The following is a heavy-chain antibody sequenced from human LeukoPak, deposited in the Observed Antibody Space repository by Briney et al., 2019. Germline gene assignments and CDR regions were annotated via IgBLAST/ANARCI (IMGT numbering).Heavy chain of an antibody. J-gene: IGHJ3*02. CDR3: ARGSGSYSDAFDI. CDR2: IYYSGST. D-gene: IGHD1-26*01. Sequence: SETLSLTCTVSGGSISSGDYYWSWIRQPPGKGLEWIGYIYYSGSTYYNPSLKSRVTISVDTSKNQFSLKLSSVTAADTAVYYCARGSGSYSDAFDIWGQGTMVTVSS. V-gene: IGHV4-30-4*08. CDR1: GGSISSGDYY.